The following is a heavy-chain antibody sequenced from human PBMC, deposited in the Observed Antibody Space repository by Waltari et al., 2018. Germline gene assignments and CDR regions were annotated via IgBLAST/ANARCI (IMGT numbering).Heavy chain of an antibody. CDR2: IYTSGST. D-gene: IGHD3-16*01. J-gene: IGHJ6*02. Sequence: QVQLQESGPGLVKPSQTLSLTCTVSGGSISSGSYYWSWIRQPAGKGLEWVGYIYTSGSTNYNPSLKSRVTISVDTSKNQFSLKLSSVTAADTAVYYCARDRPGVTFGAYYYYGMDVWGQGTTVTVSS. CDR1: GGSISSGSYY. V-gene: IGHV4-61*09. CDR3: ARDRPGVTFGAYYYYGMDV.